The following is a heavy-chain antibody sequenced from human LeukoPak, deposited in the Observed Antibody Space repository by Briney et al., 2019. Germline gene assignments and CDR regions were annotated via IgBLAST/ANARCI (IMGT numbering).Heavy chain of an antibody. V-gene: IGHV1-18*01. CDR2: ISAYNGNT. J-gene: IGHJ3*02. CDR3: ARDGVRYDYVWGSYRNDAFDI. CDR1: GYTFTSYG. Sequence: ASVKVSCKASGYTFTSYGISWVRQAPGQGLEWMGWISAYNGNTNYAQKLQGRVTMTTDTSTSTAYMELRSLRSDDTAVYYCARDGVRYDYVWGSYRNDAFDIWGQGTMVTVSS. D-gene: IGHD3-16*02.